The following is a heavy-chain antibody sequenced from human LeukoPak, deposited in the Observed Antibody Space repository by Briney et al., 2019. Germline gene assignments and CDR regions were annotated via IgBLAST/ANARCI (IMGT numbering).Heavy chain of an antibody. D-gene: IGHD2-15*01. Sequence: GGSLRLSCAASGFTFSSYAMHWVRQAPGKGLEWVAVISYDGSNKYYADSVKGRFTISRDNSKNTLYLQMNSLRAKDTAVYYCARDSDCSGGSCYGVHWGQGTLVTVSS. CDR1: GFTFSSYA. V-gene: IGHV3-30-3*01. CDR3: ARDSDCSGGSCYGVH. J-gene: IGHJ4*02. CDR2: ISYDGSNK.